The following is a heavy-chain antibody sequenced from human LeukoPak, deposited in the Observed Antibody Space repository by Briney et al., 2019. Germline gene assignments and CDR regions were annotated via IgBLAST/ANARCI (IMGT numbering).Heavy chain of an antibody. D-gene: IGHD2-2*03. CDR1: GFTFRSYS. J-gene: IGHJ4*02. CDR2: ISSSSDTI. Sequence: PGGSLRLSCAASGFTFRSYSMNWVRQAPGKGLEWVSYISSSSDTIYYADSVKGRFTISRDNAKNSLYLQMNSLRDEDTAVYYCARDGYCSSTSCYNFDYWGQGTLVTVSS. CDR3: ARDGYCSSTSCYNFDY. V-gene: IGHV3-48*02.